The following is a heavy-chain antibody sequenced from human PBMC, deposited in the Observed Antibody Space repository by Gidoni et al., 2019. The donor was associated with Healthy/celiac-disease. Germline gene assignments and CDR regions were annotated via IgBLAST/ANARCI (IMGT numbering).Heavy chain of an antibody. Sequence: QLQLQESGPGLVKPSETLSLTCTVSGGSISSSSYYWGWIRQPPGKGLEWIGSIYYSGSPYYNPSLKSRVTISVDTSKNQFSLKLSSVTAADTAVYYCARRTGSSWQLDYWGQGTLVTVSS. D-gene: IGHD6-13*01. CDR1: GGSISSSSYY. CDR3: ARRTGSSWQLDY. CDR2: IYYSGSP. J-gene: IGHJ4*02. V-gene: IGHV4-39*01.